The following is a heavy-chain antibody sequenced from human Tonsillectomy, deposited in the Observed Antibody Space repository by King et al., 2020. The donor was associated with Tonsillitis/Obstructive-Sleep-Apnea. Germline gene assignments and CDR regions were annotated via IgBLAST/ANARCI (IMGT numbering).Heavy chain of an antibody. CDR3: ARGLYYYDSSGYSQDAFDI. CDR2: IHHSGSP. V-gene: IGHV4-34*01. CDR1: GGSFNDYY. J-gene: IGHJ3*02. Sequence: VQLQQWGAGLLKPSETLSLTCAVYGGSFNDYYWRWIRQPPGKGLEWIGEIHHSGSPNYNPSLKSRVTISVDTSKNQFSLKLSSVTAADTAVYYCARGLYYYDSSGYSQDAFDIWGQGTMVTVSS. D-gene: IGHD3-22*01.